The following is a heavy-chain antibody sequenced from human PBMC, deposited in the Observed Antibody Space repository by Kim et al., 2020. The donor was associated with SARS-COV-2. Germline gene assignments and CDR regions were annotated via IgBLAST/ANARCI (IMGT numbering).Heavy chain of an antibody. D-gene: IGHD5-18*01. J-gene: IGHJ4*02. Sequence: RYSPSFQGQVTISADKSSSTAYLQWSSLKASDTAMYYCARKWSFTAMVEWGQGTLVTVSS. V-gene: IGHV5-51*01. CDR3: ARKWSFTAMVE.